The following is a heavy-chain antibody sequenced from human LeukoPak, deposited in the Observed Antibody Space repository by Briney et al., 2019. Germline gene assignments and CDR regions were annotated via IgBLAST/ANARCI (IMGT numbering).Heavy chain of an antibody. Sequence: SETLSLTCTVSGGSISSYYWSWIRQPAGKGLEWSGRIDTSGSTNYNPSLNSRVTMSVDSFKNQFSLKLSSVAAADTAVYSCARKDSSGPYFDYWGQGTLVTVSS. D-gene: IGHD6-19*01. CDR1: GGSISSYY. V-gene: IGHV4-4*07. J-gene: IGHJ4*02. CDR2: IDTSGST. CDR3: ARKDSSGPYFDY.